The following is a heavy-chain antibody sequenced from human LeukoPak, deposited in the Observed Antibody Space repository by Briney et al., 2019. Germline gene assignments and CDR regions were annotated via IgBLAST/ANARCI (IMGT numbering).Heavy chain of an antibody. CDR2: INPSGGST. Sequence: ASVKVSCKASGYTFTSYYMHWVRQAPGQGLEWIGIINPSGGSTSYAQKFQGRVTMTRDTSTSTVYMELSSLRSEDTAVYYCAREEVYYGSGSYYNYYYGMDVWGQGTTVTVSS. J-gene: IGHJ6*02. D-gene: IGHD3-10*01. CDR3: AREEVYYGSGSYYNYYYGMDV. CDR1: GYTFTSYY. V-gene: IGHV1-46*01.